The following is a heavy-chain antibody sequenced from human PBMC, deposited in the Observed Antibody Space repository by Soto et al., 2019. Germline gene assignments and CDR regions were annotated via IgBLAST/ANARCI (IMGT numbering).Heavy chain of an antibody. Sequence: SETLSLTCTVSDGSVSSGSYYWSWIRQPPGKGLEYIGYLYYSGSTNYDPSLKSRVTISVDTPKNQFSLELTSVTAADTAVYYCARGQAFWTGYYRMPYYFDYWGQGTLDTVSS. CDR1: DGSVSSGSYY. CDR3: ARGQAFWTGYYRMPYYFDY. D-gene: IGHD3-3*01. J-gene: IGHJ4*02. V-gene: IGHV4-61*01. CDR2: LYYSGST.